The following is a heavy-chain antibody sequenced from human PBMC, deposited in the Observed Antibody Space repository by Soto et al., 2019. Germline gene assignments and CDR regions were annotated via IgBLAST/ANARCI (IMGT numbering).Heavy chain of an antibody. V-gene: IGHV4-30-2*01. D-gene: IGHD1-26*01. J-gene: IGHJ5*02. CDR3: ARATVGATNWFDP. CDR2: IYHSGST. Sequence: TLSLTCAVSGGSISSGGYSWSWIRQPPGKGLEWIGYIYHSGSTYYNPSLKSRVTISVDRSKNQFSLKLSSVTAADTAVYYCARATVGATNWFDPWGQGTLVTVSS. CDR1: GGSISSGGYS.